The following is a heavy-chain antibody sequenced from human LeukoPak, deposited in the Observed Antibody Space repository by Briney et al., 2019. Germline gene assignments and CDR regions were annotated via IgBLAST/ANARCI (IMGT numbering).Heavy chain of an antibody. CDR1: GGSISGYH. CDR3: ARVPRSYYYYYYMDV. J-gene: IGHJ6*03. Sequence: PLETLSLTCNVSGGSISGYHWSWIRQPPGKGLEWLGYIYYSGSSNYNPSLKSRVTMSADTSKNQFSLKLSSVTAADTAVYYCARVPRSYYYYYYMDVWGKGITVTVSS. V-gene: IGHV4-59*01. CDR2: IYYSGSS.